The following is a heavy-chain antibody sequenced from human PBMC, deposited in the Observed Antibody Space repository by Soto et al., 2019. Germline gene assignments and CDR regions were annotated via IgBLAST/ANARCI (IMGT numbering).Heavy chain of an antibody. J-gene: IGHJ6*03. D-gene: IGHD3-10*01. V-gene: IGHV3-33*01. Sequence: GGSLRLSCAASGFTFSSYGMHWVRQAPGKGLEWVAVIWYDGSNKYYADSVKGRFTISRDNSKNTLYFQMNSLRAEDTAVYFCLSDLFYHYGSGSYYIYYMDXWGKGTTVTVSS. CDR1: GFTFSSYG. CDR3: LSDLFYHYGSGSYYIYYMDX. CDR2: IWYDGSNK.